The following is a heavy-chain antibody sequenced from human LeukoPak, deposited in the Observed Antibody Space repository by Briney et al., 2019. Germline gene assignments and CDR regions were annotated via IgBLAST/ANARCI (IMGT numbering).Heavy chain of an antibody. CDR1: GGSIGGSNYY. J-gene: IGHJ4*02. V-gene: IGHV4-39*01. D-gene: IGHD2-15*01. Sequence: TSETLSLTCTVSGGSIGGSNYYWGWIRQPPGKGLEWIGGIHYSGSTYYNPSLKSRVTILVDTSKNQFSLNLNSVTAADTAVYYCARDGMAANKYSPLDNWGQGTLVTVSS. CDR3: ARDGMAANKYSPLDN. CDR2: IHYSGST.